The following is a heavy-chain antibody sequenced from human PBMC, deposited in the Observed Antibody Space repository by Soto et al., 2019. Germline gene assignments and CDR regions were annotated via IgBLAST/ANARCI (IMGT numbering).Heavy chain of an antibody. CDR2: ISAYNGNT. J-gene: IGHJ5*02. CDR3: ARDRGYNWNYGWFDP. CDR1: GYTFSSYG. V-gene: IGHV1-18*01. Sequence: QVQLVQSGAEVKKPGASVKISCKASGYTFSSYGISWVRQAPGQGLEWMGRISAYNGNTNYAQKLQGRVTMTTDTSTSTAYMELRSLRSDDTAVYYCARDRGYNWNYGWFDPWGQGTLVTVSS. D-gene: IGHD1-7*01.